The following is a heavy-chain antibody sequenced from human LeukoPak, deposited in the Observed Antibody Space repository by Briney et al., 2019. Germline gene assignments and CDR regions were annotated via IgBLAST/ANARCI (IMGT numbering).Heavy chain of an antibody. CDR2: IYWNDDK. D-gene: IGHD6-13*01. CDR3: AHRRGSTLIAAAAGDFDY. J-gene: IGHJ4*02. CDR1: GFSLSTSGVG. Sequence: ESGPTLVNPTQTLTLICTFSGFSLSTSGVGVGWIRQPPGKALEWLALIYWNDDKRYSPSLKSRLTITKDTSKNQVVLTMTNMDPVDTATYYCAHRRGSTLIAAAAGDFDYWGQGTLVTVSS. V-gene: IGHV2-5*01.